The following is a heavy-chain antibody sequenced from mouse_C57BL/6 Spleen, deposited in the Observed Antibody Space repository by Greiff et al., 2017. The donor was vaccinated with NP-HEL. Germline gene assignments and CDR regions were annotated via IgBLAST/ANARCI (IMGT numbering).Heavy chain of an antibody. CDR2: IYPGSGST. CDR3: ARSGGDDDGGYFDV. V-gene: IGHV1-55*01. CDR1: GYTFTSYW. Sequence: QVQLQQPGAELVKPGASVKMSCKASGYTFTSYWITWVKQRPGQGLEWIGDIYPGSGSTNYNEKFKSKATLTVDTSSSTAYMQLSSLTSEDSAVYDCARSGGDDDGGYFDVWGTGTTVTVSS. D-gene: IGHD2-4*01. J-gene: IGHJ1*03.